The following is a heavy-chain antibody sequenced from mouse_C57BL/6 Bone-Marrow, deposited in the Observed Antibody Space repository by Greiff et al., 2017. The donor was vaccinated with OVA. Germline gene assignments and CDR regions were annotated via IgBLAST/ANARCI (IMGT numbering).Heavy chain of an antibody. J-gene: IGHJ2*01. V-gene: IGHV14-4*01. D-gene: IGHD1-1*01. CDR2: IDPENGDT. CDR3: TTFGSSFYFDY. CDR1: GFNIKDDY. Sequence: EAKLQQSGAELVRPGASVKLSCTASGFNIKDDYMHWVKQRPEQGLEWIGWIDPENGDTEYASKFQGKATVTADTSSNTAYLQLSSLTSEDTAVYYCTTFGSSFYFDYWGQGTTLTVSS.